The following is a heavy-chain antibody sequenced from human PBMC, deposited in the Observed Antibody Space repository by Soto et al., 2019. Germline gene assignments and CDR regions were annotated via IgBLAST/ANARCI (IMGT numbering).Heavy chain of an antibody. CDR2: INAGNGNT. CDR3: ASPSYGSGSYY. CDR1: GYIFSSYS. V-gene: IGHV1-3*01. D-gene: IGHD3-10*01. J-gene: IGHJ4*02. Sequence: QVQLVQSGAEVKKPGASVKVSCKASGYIFSSYSLHWVRQAPGQRLEWMGWINAGNGNTKYSQKFQGRVTFTRDTSANTAYMELSSLRSEDTAVYYCASPSYGSGSYYWGQGTLVTVSS.